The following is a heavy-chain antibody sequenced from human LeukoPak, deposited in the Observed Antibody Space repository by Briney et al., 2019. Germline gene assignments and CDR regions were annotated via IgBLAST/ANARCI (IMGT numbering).Heavy chain of an antibody. Sequence: GGSLRLSCAASGFTFSDYYMSWIRQAPGKGLEWVSYISSSGSTIYYADSVKGRFTISRDNAKNSLYLQINSLRAEDTAVYYCARDRVDYGDYADAFDIWGQGTMVTVSS. J-gene: IGHJ3*02. CDR1: GFTFSDYY. V-gene: IGHV3-11*01. CDR3: ARDRVDYGDYADAFDI. D-gene: IGHD4-17*01. CDR2: ISSSGSTI.